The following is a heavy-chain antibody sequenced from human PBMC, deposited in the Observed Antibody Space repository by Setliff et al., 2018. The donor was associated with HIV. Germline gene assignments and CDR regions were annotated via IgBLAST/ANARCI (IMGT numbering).Heavy chain of an antibody. CDR3: ARWGEAADFQH. J-gene: IGHJ1*01. CDR1: GFSISSRYY. V-gene: IGHV4-38-2*01. CDR2: IYTSGST. D-gene: IGHD2-15*01. Sequence: SETLSLTCDVSGFSISSRYYWGWIRQSPGKGLEWIGRIYTSGSTNYNPSLKSRVTISVNTSKNQFSLKLSSVTAADTAVHYCARWGEAADFQHWGQGTLVTVSS.